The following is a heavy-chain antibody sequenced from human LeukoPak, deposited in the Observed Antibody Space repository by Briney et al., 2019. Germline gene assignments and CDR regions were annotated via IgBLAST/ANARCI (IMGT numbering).Heavy chain of an antibody. CDR2: IRSKAYGGTK. Sequence: GALRLSCTASCFTFCGYSMSWVRQAPGKGLEWVGFIRSKAYGGTKEYAASVKGRFTISRDDSKSIAYLQMNSLKTEDTAVYYCTRGDYYGMDVWGQGTTVTVSS. V-gene: IGHV3-49*04. CDR3: TRGDYYGMDV. J-gene: IGHJ6*02. CDR1: CFTFCGYS.